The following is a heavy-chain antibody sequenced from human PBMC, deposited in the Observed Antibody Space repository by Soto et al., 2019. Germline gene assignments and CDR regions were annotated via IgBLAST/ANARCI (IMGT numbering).Heavy chain of an antibody. J-gene: IGHJ3*02. CDR3: ARGDTPMITGMDSFDI. CDR1: GFTFSRYW. D-gene: IGHD5-18*01. Sequence: GGSLRLSWAASGFTFSRYWMSWVCQTQGKGLEWVANIKQDGTEKNYVDSVKGRFTISRDNARNSLYLQMESLRAEDTAVYFCARGDTPMITGMDSFDIWGQGTMVTVSS. CDR2: IKQDGTEK. V-gene: IGHV3-7*01.